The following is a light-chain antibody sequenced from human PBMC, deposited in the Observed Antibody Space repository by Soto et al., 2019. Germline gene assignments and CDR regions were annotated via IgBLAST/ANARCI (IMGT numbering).Light chain of an antibody. Sequence: QSVLTQPPSVPRAPGQRVTISCTGSSSNIGAGFDLHWYQQLPGTVPTLLIYGNNNRPSGVPDRSSGSKYGTSASLAISGLQSEDEADYYCQCYDISLSFYGFGAESKVTDL. CDR1: SSNIGAGFD. J-gene: IGLJ1*01. CDR3: QCYDISLSFYG. CDR2: GNN. V-gene: IGLV1-40*01.